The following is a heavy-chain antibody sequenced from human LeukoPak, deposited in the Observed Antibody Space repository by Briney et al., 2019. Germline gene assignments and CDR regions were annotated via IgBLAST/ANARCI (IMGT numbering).Heavy chain of an antibody. J-gene: IGHJ5*02. V-gene: IGHV1-2*02. D-gene: IGHD5-12*01. Sequence: GASVNLSCTASGYTFTGYYMHWVRQAPGQGLEWMPRINPNSGGTNYAQQYQGRVTMTRDKSISTAYMELSRLSSDVTAVYYCARRPRYSGYENNWFDPWGQGTLLTVSS. CDR2: INPNSGGT. CDR3: ARRPRYSGYENNWFDP. CDR1: GYTFTGYY.